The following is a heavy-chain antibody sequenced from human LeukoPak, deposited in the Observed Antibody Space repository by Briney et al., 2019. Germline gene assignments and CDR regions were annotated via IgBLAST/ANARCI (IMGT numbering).Heavy chain of an antibody. CDR2: INHSGST. CDR1: GGSIRSSYYY. Sequence: PSETLSLTCTVSGGSIRSSYYYWSWIRQPPGKGLEWIGEINHSGSTNYNPSLKSRVTISVDTSKNQFSLKLSSVTAADTAVYYCARSRYCSSTSCYDRSEYFQHWGQGTLVTVSS. D-gene: IGHD2-2*01. J-gene: IGHJ1*01. CDR3: ARSRYCSSTSCYDRSEYFQH. V-gene: IGHV4-39*07.